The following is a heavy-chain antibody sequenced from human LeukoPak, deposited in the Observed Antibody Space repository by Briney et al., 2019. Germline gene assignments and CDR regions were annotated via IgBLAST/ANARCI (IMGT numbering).Heavy chain of an antibody. D-gene: IGHD1-1*01. CDR3: ARSFGELEPERYYYYGMDV. CDR1: GFTFSSYA. V-gene: IGHV3-30*04. CDR2: ISYDGSNK. J-gene: IGHJ6*02. Sequence: SGGSLRLSCAASGFTFSSYAMHWVRQAPGKGLEWVAVISYDGSNKYYADSVKGRFTISRDNSKNTLYLQMNSLRAEDTAVYYCARSFGELEPERYYYYGMDVWGQGTTVTVSS.